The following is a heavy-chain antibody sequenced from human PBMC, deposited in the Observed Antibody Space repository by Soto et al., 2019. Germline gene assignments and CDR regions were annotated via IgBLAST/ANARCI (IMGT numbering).Heavy chain of an antibody. CDR2: MNWNGGST. CDR1: GFTFDDYG. CDR3: ARFEGYCSGGSCYFKYFDY. D-gene: IGHD2-15*01. V-gene: IGHV3-20*01. J-gene: IGHJ4*02. Sequence: EVQLVESGGGVVRPGGSLRLSCAASGFTFDDYGMSWVRQAPGKGLEWVSGMNWNGGSTGYADFVKGRFTISRDNAKHSLYLQMNSRRAEDTALYHWARFEGYCSGGSCYFKYFDYWGQGTLVTVSS.